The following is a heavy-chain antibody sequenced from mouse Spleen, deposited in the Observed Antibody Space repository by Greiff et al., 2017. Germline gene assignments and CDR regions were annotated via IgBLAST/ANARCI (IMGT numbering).Heavy chain of an antibody. Sequence: EVLLVESGGGLVKPGGSLKLSCAASGFTFSSYAMSWVRQTPEKRLEWVATISSGGIYTYYPDSVKGRFTISRDNAKNTLYLQMSSLRSEDTAMYYCARLSARATFYAMDYWGQGTSVTVSS. D-gene: IGHD3-1*01. V-gene: IGHV5-9-1*01. CDR2: ISSGGIYT. CDR1: GFTFSSYA. CDR3: ARLSARATFYAMDY. J-gene: IGHJ4*01.